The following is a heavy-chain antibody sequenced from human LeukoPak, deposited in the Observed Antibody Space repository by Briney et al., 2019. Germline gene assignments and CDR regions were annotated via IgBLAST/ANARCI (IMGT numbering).Heavy chain of an antibody. CDR3: ARGALVGATTGEYYYMDV. J-gene: IGHJ6*03. CDR1: GYTFTSYD. CDR2: MNPNSGNT. D-gene: IGHD1-26*01. Sequence: RASVKVSCKASGYTFTSYDINWVRQATGQGLEWMGWMNPNSGNTGYAQKFQGRVTITRNTSISTAYMELSSLRSEDTAVYYCARGALVGATTGEYYYMDVWGKGTTVTVSS. V-gene: IGHV1-8*03.